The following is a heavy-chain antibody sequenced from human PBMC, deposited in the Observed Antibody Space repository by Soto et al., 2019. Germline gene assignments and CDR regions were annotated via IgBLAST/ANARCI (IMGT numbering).Heavy chain of an antibody. CDR3: AKGEGCSSTSCYTGIVVAAYY. V-gene: IGHV3-23*01. Sequence: EVQLLESGGGLVQPGGSLRLSCAASGFTFSSYAMSWVRQAPGKGLEWVSAISGSGGSTYYADSVKGRFTISRDNSKNTLYLQMNSLRAEDTAVYYCAKGEGCSSTSCYTGIVVAAYYWGQGTLVTVSS. CDR2: ISGSGGST. D-gene: IGHD2-2*02. CDR1: GFTFSSYA. J-gene: IGHJ4*02.